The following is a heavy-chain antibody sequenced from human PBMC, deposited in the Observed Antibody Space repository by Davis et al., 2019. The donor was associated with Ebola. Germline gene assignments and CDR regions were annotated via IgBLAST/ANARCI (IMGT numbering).Heavy chain of an antibody. CDR3: ARLRGIAVAKDYYYGMDV. CDR1: GFSLSNARMG. V-gene: IGHV2-26*01. Sequence: SGPTLVKPTATLTLTCTVSGFSLSNARMGVIWIRQPTGKTLEWLAHIFSNDEKSYSTSLKSRLTISKDTSKSQVVLTMTNMDPVDTATYYSARLRGIAVAKDYYYGMDVWGQGTTVTVSS. J-gene: IGHJ6*02. D-gene: IGHD6-19*01. CDR2: IFSNDEK.